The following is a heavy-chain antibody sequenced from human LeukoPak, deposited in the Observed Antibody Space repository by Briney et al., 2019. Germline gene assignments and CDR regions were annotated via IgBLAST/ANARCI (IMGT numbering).Heavy chain of an antibody. D-gene: IGHD5-24*01. Sequence: PGGSLRLSCAASGFTVSNNYMTWVRQAPGKGLEWVSVIYSGGSTYYADSVKGRFTISRDNSKNMLYLQMNSLKTEDTAMYYCIRYGYNLLEYSQHWGQGTLVTVSS. CDR1: GFTVSNNY. CDR2: IYSGGST. J-gene: IGHJ1*01. CDR3: IRYGYNLLEYSQH. V-gene: IGHV3-53*01.